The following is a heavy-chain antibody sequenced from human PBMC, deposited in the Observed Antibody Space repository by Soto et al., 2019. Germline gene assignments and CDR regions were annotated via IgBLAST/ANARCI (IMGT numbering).Heavy chain of an antibody. D-gene: IGHD2-15*01. V-gene: IGHV3-30-3*01. CDR2: ISYDGSNK. Sequence: QVQLVESGGGVVQPGRSLRLSCAASGFTFSSYAMHWVPQAPGKGLEWVAVISYDGSNKYYADSVKGRFTISRDISKNTLYLQMNSLRAEDTAVYYCARAGGLLLDYWGQGTLVTVSS. CDR1: GFTFSSYA. J-gene: IGHJ4*02. CDR3: ARAGGLLLDY.